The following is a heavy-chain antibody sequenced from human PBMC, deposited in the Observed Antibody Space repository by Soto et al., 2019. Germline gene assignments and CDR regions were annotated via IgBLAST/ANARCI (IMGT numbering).Heavy chain of an antibody. CDR2: VSAYNGNT. V-gene: IGHV1-18*04. Sequence: ASVKVSCKASGYTFTSYGISWVRQAPGQGLEWMGWVSAYNGNTNYAQKLQGRVTMTTDTSTSTAYMELRSLRSDDTAVYYCARGIVVVVAATEINWFDPWGQGTLVTVSS. CDR3: ARGIVVVVAATEINWFDP. J-gene: IGHJ5*02. D-gene: IGHD2-15*01. CDR1: GYTFTSYG.